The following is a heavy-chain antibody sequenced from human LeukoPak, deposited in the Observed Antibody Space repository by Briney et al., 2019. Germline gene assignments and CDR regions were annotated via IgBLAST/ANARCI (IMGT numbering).Heavy chain of an antibody. V-gene: IGHV1-46*01. CDR1: GYTFTSYY. CDR3: ARELSGNKTTVTTDYYGMDV. J-gene: IGHJ6*04. CDR2: INPSGGST. Sequence: ASVKVSCKASGYTFTSYYMHWVRQAPGQGLEWMGIINPSGGSTSYAQKFQGRVTMTRDTSTSTVYMELSSLRSEDTAVYYCARELSGNKTTVTTDYYGMDVWGKGTTVTVSS. D-gene: IGHD4-17*01.